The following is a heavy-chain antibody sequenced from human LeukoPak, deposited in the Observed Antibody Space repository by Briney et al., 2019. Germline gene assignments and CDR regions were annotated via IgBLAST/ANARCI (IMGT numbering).Heavy chain of an antibody. Sequence: PGRSLRLSCAASGFTFSSYGMHWVRQAPGKGLEWVAVIWYDGSNKYYADSVKGRFTISRDNSKNTPYLQMNSLRAEDTAVYYCAKLHDYGDYDVGYFDYWGQGTLVTVSS. CDR1: GFTFSSYG. CDR2: IWYDGSNK. CDR3: AKLHDYGDYDVGYFDY. J-gene: IGHJ4*02. D-gene: IGHD4-17*01. V-gene: IGHV3-33*06.